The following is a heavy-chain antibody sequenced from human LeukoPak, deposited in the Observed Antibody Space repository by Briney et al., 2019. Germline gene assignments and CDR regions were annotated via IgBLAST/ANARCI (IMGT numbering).Heavy chain of an antibody. Sequence: SETLSLTCTVSGGSISSYYWSWIRQPAGKRLEWIGRFYTSGTTNYNPSLKSRVTISVDTSKNQFSLKLSSVTAADTAVYYCARAPVRPPVGSCYCFDYWGQGTLVTVSS. J-gene: IGHJ4*02. D-gene: IGHD2-15*01. CDR2: FYTSGTT. V-gene: IGHV4-4*07. CDR3: ARAPVRPPVGSCYCFDY. CDR1: GGSISSYY.